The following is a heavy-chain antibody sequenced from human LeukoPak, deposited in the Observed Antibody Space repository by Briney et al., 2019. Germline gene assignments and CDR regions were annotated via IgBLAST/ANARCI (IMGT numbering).Heavy chain of an antibody. CDR2: ISGSGGST. D-gene: IGHD5-12*01. J-gene: IGHJ4*02. V-gene: IGHV3-23*01. Sequence: GGSLRPSCAASGFTFSSYAMSWVRQAPGKGLEWVSAISGSGGSTYYADSVKGRFTISRDNSKNTLYLQMNSLRAEDTAVYYCAKDQGAVEATFDYWGQGTLVTVSS. CDR1: GFTFSSYA. CDR3: AKDQGAVEATFDY.